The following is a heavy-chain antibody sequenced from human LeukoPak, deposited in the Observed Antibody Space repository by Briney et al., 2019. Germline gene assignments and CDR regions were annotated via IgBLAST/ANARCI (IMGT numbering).Heavy chain of an antibody. D-gene: IGHD3-22*01. CDR1: GFTVSNSY. CDR3: ARDDSSGYYLDY. V-gene: IGHV3-53*01. Sequence: GGSLRLSCAASGFTVSNSYMSWVRQAPGKGLEWVSVIYSGGSTYYADSVKGRFTISRDNSKNTLYLQMNSLRAEDTAVYYCARDDSSGYYLDYWGQGTLVTVSS. CDR2: IYSGGST. J-gene: IGHJ4*02.